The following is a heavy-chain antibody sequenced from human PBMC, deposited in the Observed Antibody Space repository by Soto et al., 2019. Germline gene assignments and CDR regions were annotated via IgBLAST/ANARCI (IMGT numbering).Heavy chain of an antibody. CDR2: IIPIFGTA. Sequence: QVQLVQSGAEVKKPGSSVKVSCKASGGTFSSYAISWVRQAPGQGLEWMGGIIPIFGTANYAQKFQGRVTITADESTSTDYMELSSLRSEDTALYYCARVNAEYSSSSFVWFDPWGQGTLVTVSS. CDR3: ARVNAEYSSSSFVWFDP. CDR1: GGTFSSYA. J-gene: IGHJ5*02. D-gene: IGHD6-6*01. V-gene: IGHV1-69*01.